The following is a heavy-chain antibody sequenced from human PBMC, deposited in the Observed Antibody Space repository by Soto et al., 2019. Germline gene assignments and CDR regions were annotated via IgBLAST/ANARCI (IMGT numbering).Heavy chain of an antibody. V-gene: IGHV4-34*01. CDR3: ARGPRGGYDFWIGYYPYFDY. CDR1: GGSFSGYY. D-gene: IGHD3-3*01. Sequence: QVQLQQWGAGLLKPSETLSLTCAVYGGSFSGYYWSWIRQPPGKGLEWIGEINHSGSTNYNPSLKSRVAISVDTSKNQFSLKLSSVTAADTAVYYCARGPRGGYDFWIGYYPYFDYCGQGTLVTVSS. CDR2: INHSGST. J-gene: IGHJ4*02.